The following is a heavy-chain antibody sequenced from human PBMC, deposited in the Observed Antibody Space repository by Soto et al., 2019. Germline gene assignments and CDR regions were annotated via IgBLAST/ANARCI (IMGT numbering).Heavy chain of an antibody. J-gene: IGHJ4*02. Sequence: PGGSLRLSCAASGFTFSSYWMSWVRQAPGKGLEWVANIKQDGSEKYYVDSVKGRFTISRDNAKNSLYLQMNSLRAEDTAVYYCARPDCTNGVCYTNYFDYWGQGTLVTVSS. V-gene: IGHV3-7*01. CDR1: GFTFSSYW. D-gene: IGHD2-8*01. CDR3: ARPDCTNGVCYTNYFDY. CDR2: IKQDGSEK.